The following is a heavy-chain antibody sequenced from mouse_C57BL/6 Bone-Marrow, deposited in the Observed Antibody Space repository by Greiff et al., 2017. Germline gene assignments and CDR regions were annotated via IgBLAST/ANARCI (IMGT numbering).Heavy chain of an antibody. V-gene: IGHV1-11*01. Sequence: QVQLKQSGAELASPGASVTLSCKASGYTFTDHILNWVKTRPGQGLEWIGRISPVRGEPHYNPKFMGKATFSVDRSSSTVYMVLNSLTSEDPAVYDCGWDGYYLAWFAYWGQGTLVTVSA. D-gene: IGHD2-3*01. CDR2: ISPVRGEP. J-gene: IGHJ3*01. CDR1: GYTFTDHI. CDR3: GWDGYYLAWFAY.